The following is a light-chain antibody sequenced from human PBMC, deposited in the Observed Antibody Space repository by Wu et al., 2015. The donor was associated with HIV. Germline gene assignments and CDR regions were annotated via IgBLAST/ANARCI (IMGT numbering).Light chain of an antibody. V-gene: IGKV3-20*01. CDR2: GAS. CDR3: QQYGSSIT. CDR1: QSVSSSY. J-gene: IGKJ5*01. Sequence: DILLTQSPATLSLSPGERATLSCRASQSVSSSYLAWYQQKPGQAPRLLIYGASSRATGIPDRFSGSGSGTDFTLTISRLEPEDFAVYYCQQYGSSITFGQGTRLEIK.